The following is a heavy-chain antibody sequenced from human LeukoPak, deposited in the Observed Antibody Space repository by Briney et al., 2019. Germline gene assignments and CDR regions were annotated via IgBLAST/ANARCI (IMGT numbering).Heavy chain of an antibody. CDR1: GFTFSDYS. V-gene: IGHV3-69-1*01. Sequence: GESLRLSCTASGFTFSDYSVNWVRQAPGKGLEWVSCITGISDIYYADSVKGRFTISRDNAKNSVYLQMNSLRAEDTAVYYCAREEADLDYWGQGTLVTVSS. CDR2: ITGISDI. J-gene: IGHJ4*02. CDR3: AREEADLDY.